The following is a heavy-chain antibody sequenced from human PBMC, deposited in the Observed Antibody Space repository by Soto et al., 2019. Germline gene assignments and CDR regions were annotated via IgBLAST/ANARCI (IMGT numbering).Heavy chain of an antibody. J-gene: IGHJ6*02. CDR3: AINSDPGGGCGMDV. Sequence: SVKVSCKASGYTFTSYDINWVRQATGQGLEWMGGMNPISGTANYAQKFQGRVAITADESTSTAYMELSSLRSEDTAVYYCAINSDPGGGCGMDVWGQGTTVTVSS. V-gene: IGHV1-69*01. D-gene: IGHD1-26*01. CDR1: GYTFTSYD. CDR2: MNPISGTA.